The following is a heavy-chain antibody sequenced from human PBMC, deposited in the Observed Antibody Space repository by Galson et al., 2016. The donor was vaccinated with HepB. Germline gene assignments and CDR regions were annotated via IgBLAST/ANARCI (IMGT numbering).Heavy chain of an antibody. V-gene: IGHV3-7*03. J-gene: IGHJ3*02. D-gene: IGHD3-3*02. Sequence: SLRLSCAVSGFTFNSYWMSWVRQAPGKGLEWVANMNQDGSEKYYVDSVKGRFTISRDNAKNSLYLQMDSLRAEDTAVYYCAKDGAFSDTWYTRVMHAFEIWGQGTMVTVSS. CDR3: AKDGAFSDTWYTRVMHAFEI. CDR2: MNQDGSEK. CDR1: GFTFNSYW.